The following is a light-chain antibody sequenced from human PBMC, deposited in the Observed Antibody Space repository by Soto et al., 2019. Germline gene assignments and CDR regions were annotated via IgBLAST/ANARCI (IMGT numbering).Light chain of an antibody. J-gene: IGKJ1*01. CDR2: GAS. Sequence: EIVLTQSPGILSLSPGERATLSCRASQSVSSSFLDWYQQKPGQAPRLLIYGASTRATGIPDRFSGSGSGTDFTLTISRLEPEDSAVYYCQQYGSSPTWTFGQGTKVDIK. V-gene: IGKV3-20*01. CDR3: QQYGSSPTWT. CDR1: QSVSSSF.